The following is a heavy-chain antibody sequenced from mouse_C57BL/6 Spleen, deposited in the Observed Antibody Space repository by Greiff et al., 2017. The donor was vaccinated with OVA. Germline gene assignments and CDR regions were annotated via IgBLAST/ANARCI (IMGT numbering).Heavy chain of an antibody. CDR1: GYAFSSYW. Sequence: VKLMESGAELVKPGASVKISCKASGYAFSSYWMNWVKQRPGKGLEWIGQIYPGDGDTNYNGKFKGKATLTADKSSSTAYMQLSSLTSEDSAVYFCARIYGNYLGYFDYWGQGTTLTVSS. V-gene: IGHV1-80*01. CDR2: IYPGDGDT. CDR3: ARIYGNYLGYFDY. D-gene: IGHD2-1*01. J-gene: IGHJ2*01.